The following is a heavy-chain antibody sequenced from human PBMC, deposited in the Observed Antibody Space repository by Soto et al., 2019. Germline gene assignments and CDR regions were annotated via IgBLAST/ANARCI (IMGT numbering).Heavy chain of an antibody. CDR2: ISGSGGSK. V-gene: IGHV3-23*01. D-gene: IGHD4-17*01. Sequence: GFLSLSCAVSGCTFSSYAISWVRHAPGKGLEWVSAISGSGGSKYYADSVKGRFTISRDNSISMLYLQMKSLRTEDTAVYYCAHPRGYGVFDAYDFWGQGAVVTVSS. J-gene: IGHJ3*01. CDR3: AHPRGYGVFDAYDF. CDR1: GCTFSSYA.